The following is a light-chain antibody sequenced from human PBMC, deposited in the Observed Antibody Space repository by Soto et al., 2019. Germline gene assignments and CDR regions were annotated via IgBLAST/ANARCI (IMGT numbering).Light chain of an antibody. Sequence: DIQMTQSPSSLSASVGDRVTITCRASQTISRYLNWYQHKPGKPPKLLIYWTSNLQSGVPSRFSGSGSGTDFTLTISSLQPEDFATYYCQQTNSPPHSFGQGTKLEIK. J-gene: IGKJ2*01. V-gene: IGKV1-39*01. CDR2: WTS. CDR1: QTISRY. CDR3: QQTNSPPHS.